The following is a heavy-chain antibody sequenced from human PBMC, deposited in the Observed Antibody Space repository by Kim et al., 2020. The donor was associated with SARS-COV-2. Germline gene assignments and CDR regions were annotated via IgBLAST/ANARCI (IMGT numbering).Heavy chain of an antibody. Sequence: GGSLRLSCAASGFTFSSYSMNWVRQAPRKGLEWVSSMSSSSSYIYYADSVQGRFTISRDNAKNSLYLQMNSLRAEDTAVYYCARDSSGYYDSSGLGGDYGGQGTLVTASS. J-gene: IGHJ4*02. V-gene: IGHV3-21*01. D-gene: IGHD3-22*01. CDR1: GFTFSSYS. CDR3: ARDSSGYYDSSGLGGDY. CDR2: MSSSSSYI.